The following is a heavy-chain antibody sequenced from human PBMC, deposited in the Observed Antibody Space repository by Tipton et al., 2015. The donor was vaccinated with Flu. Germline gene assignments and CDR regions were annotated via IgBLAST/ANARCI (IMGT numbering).Heavy chain of an antibody. D-gene: IGHD4-11*01. Sequence: TLSLTCAVSGDSISSDFYWAWIRQFPGKGLEWIGTVSRTGSTIYNPSLKSRVTISIDTSKNQFSLNMRSVTAADMAVYYCARRDYSNYVSEPKNWFDLWGRGTWSPSPQ. CDR2: VSRTGST. CDR3: ARRDYSNYVSEPKNWFDL. J-gene: IGHJ5*01. V-gene: IGHV4-38-2*01. CDR1: GDSISSDFY.